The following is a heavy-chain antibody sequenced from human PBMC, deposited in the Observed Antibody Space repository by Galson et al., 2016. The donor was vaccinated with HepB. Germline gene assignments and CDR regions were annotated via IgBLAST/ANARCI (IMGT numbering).Heavy chain of an antibody. Sequence: PALVKPTQTLTLTCTFSGFSLSTSGICVSWIRQPPGKALEWLALIDWDDNTYYSTSLKTRLTISKDTSKNQVVLTMTNMDPVDTAMYYCARTPYRGGAFDIWGQGTMVTVSS. CDR1: GFSLSTSGIC. V-gene: IGHV2-70*13. D-gene: IGHD3-16*01. CDR2: IDWDDNT. CDR3: ARTPYRGGAFDI. J-gene: IGHJ3*02.